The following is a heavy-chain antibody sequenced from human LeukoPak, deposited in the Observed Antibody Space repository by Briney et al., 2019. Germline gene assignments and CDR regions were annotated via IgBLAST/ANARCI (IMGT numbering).Heavy chain of an antibody. CDR3: ARDTSGYRRGSFDY. J-gene: IGHJ4*02. CDR2: IYYSGST. Sequence: SETLSLTCTVSGGSINSYYWSWIRQPPGKGLEWIGYIYYSGSTNYNPSLKSRVTISLDTSNNQFSLKLSSVTAADTAVYYCARDTSGYRRGSFDYWGQGTLVTVSS. D-gene: IGHD3-22*01. CDR1: GGSINSYY. V-gene: IGHV4-59*01.